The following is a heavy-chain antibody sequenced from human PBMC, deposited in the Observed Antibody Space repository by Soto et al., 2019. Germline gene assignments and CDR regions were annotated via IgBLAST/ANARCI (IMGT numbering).Heavy chain of an antibody. CDR3: ARSVFP. CDR1: GYSISTDY. Sequence: PSETLSLTCTVSGYSISTDYWSWIRQSPGKGLEWIGFIYYGGSTNYNPSLKSRVTISVDTPKNQFSLKLSSVTAADTAVYYCARSVFPWGQGTLVTVSS. CDR2: IYYGGST. J-gene: IGHJ5*02. V-gene: IGHV4-59*08.